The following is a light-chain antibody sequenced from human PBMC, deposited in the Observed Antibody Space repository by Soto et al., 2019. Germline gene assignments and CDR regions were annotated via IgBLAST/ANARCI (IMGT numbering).Light chain of an antibody. CDR3: SSYSSGTTRVV. J-gene: IGLJ2*01. CDR1: SSDVGGFNY. Sequence: QSALTQPASVSGSPEQSITISCTGTSSDVGGFNYVSWYQHHPGKAPKLMVCDVNNRPSGVSSRFSGSKSGNTASLTISGLQAEDEADYYCSSYSSGTTRVVFGGGTKLTVL. CDR2: DVN. V-gene: IGLV2-14*03.